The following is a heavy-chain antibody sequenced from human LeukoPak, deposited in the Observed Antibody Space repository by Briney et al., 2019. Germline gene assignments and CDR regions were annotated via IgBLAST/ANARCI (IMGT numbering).Heavy chain of an antibody. CDR2: ISSGSSTI. Sequence: PDRSLRLSCAASGFAFSTYEMNWVRQAPGKGLEWVAYISSGSSTIYYADSVKGRLTISRDSAKNSLYLQMNSLRAEDTAVYYCARGMAIYYFDYCGQGTLVTVSS. CDR1: GFAFSTYE. D-gene: IGHD5-24*01. J-gene: IGHJ4*02. CDR3: ARGMAIYYFDY. V-gene: IGHV3-48*03.